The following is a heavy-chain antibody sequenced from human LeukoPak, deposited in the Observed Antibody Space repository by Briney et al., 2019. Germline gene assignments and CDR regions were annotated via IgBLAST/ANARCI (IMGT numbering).Heavy chain of an antibody. V-gene: IGHV1-8*01. CDR3: ARDYGGNSGWFDP. J-gene: IGHJ5*02. CDR1: GYTLTNYD. CDR2: MKPKSGET. Sequence: ASVTVSFKASGYTLTNYDINWVRQAAGQGLEWMGWMKPKSGETGYAQKFQGRAAMTRDTSINTAYMELRSLTSEDTAVYYCARDYGGNSGWFDPWGQGTLVTVSS. D-gene: IGHD4-23*01.